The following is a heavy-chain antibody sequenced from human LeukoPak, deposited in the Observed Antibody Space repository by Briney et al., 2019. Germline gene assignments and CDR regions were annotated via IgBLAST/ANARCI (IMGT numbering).Heavy chain of an antibody. CDR3: ARTGGYYGSGSYHWFDP. Sequence: SETLSLTCAVYGGSFSGYYWSWIRQPPGKGLEWIGEINHSGSTDYNPSLKSRVTISVDTSKNQFSLKLSSVTAADTAVYYCARTGGYYGSGSYHWFDPWGQGTLVTVSS. CDR2: INHSGST. CDR1: GGSFSGYY. D-gene: IGHD3-10*01. J-gene: IGHJ5*02. V-gene: IGHV4-34*01.